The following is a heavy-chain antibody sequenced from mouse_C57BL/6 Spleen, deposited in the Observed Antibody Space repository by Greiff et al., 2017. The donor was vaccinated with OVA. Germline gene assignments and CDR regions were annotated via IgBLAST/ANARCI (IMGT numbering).Heavy chain of an antibody. CDR2: IDPSDSYT. D-gene: IGHD1-1*01. Sequence: QVQLQQPGAELVKPGASVKLSCKASGYTFTSYWMQWVKQRPGQGLEWIGEIDPSDSYTNYNQKFKGKATLTVDTSSSTAYMQLSSLTSEDSAVYYCARRVVARYFYVWGTGATVTVSS. J-gene: IGHJ1*03. CDR1: GYTFTSYW. CDR3: ARRVVARYFYV. V-gene: IGHV1-50*01.